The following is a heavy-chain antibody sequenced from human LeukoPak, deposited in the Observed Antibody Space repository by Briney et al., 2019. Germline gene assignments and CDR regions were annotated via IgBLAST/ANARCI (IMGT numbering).Heavy chain of an antibody. Sequence: GGSLRLSCAASGFTFSDYYMSWIRQAPGKGLEWVSYISSSGSTIYYADSVKGRFTISRDNAKNSLYLQMNSLRAEDTAVYYCATRKMDYGDYPDYWGQGTLVTVSS. CDR1: GFTFSDYY. J-gene: IGHJ4*02. D-gene: IGHD4-17*01. CDR3: ATRKMDYGDYPDY. CDR2: ISSSGSTI. V-gene: IGHV3-11*01.